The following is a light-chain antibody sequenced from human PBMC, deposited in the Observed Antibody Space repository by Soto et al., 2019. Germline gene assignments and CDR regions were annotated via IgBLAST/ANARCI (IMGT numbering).Light chain of an antibody. CDR1: QIISSTY. CDR2: GAS. V-gene: IGKV3-20*01. CDR3: QHYCTSLYT. Sequence: DIVLTQSPGTLSLSPGERATLSCRASQIISSTYLGWYQQKPGQAPRLLIYGASSRATGIPDRFSGSGSGTAFTLTISRLEPEDFAVYYCQHYCTSLYTFGQGTKLEIK. J-gene: IGKJ2*01.